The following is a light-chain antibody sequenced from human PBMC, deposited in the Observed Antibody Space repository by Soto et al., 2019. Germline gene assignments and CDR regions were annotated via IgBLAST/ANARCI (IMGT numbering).Light chain of an antibody. CDR3: QQYGVSPRT. Sequence: EIVLTQSPATLSLSPGESATLSCRATRSVSIYLAWYQQKPGQAPRLLLYDASSRPTDIPARFRGSGSGTEFRLTNSRPEPEDFGVYYCQQYGVSPRTFGQGTKVDIK. J-gene: IGKJ1*01. V-gene: IGKV3-20*01. CDR1: RSVSIY. CDR2: DAS.